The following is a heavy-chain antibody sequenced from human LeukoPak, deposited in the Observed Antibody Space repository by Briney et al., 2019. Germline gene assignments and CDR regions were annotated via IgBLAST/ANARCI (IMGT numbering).Heavy chain of an antibody. CDR2: ISWNGGTI. V-gene: IGHV3-9*01. D-gene: IGHD6-13*01. CDR1: GFTFNDYA. CDR3: AKVASYSSSWYYYYN. J-gene: IGHJ4*02. Sequence: GGSLRLSCAASGFTFNDYAMHWVRQAPGKGLEWVSGISWNGGTIDYADSVKGRFTISRDNAKNSLYLQMNSLRAEDTAVYYCAKVASYSSSWYYYYNWGQGNRVTVS.